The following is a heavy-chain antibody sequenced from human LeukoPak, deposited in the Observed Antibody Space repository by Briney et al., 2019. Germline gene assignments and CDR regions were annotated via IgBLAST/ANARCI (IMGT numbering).Heavy chain of an antibody. CDR3: AKDAQRGFDYSNSLQY. J-gene: IGHJ4*02. D-gene: IGHD4-11*01. Sequence: PGGSLRLSCAASGFIYTDYGFHWVRQAPGKGLEWVAAIWSDGTNMYYGNSVKGRFFIQRDDSQNTVYLEMSSLRAEDTAVYYCAKDAQRGFDYSNSLQYWGQGSLVTVSS. CDR1: GFIYTDYG. V-gene: IGHV3-33*06. CDR2: IWSDGTNM.